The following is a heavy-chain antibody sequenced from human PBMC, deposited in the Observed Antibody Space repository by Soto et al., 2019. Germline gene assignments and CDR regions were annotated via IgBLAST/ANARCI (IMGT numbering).Heavy chain of an antibody. Sequence: GGSLRLSCVASGFTFSSYGMHWVRQAPGKGLEWVAVIWYDGSNKYYADSVKGRFTISRDNSKNTLYLQMNSLRAEDTAVYYCARDRTYYYGSGSYQVISYYFDYWGQGTLVTVSS. CDR1: GFTFSSYG. V-gene: IGHV3-33*01. D-gene: IGHD3-10*01. CDR3: ARDRTYYYGSGSYQVISYYFDY. J-gene: IGHJ4*02. CDR2: IWYDGSNK.